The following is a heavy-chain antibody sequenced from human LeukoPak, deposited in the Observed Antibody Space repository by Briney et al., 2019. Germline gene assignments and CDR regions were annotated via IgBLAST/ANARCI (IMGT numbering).Heavy chain of an antibody. D-gene: IGHD1-26*01. CDR1: GFTFDDYA. CDR2: ITWNSGSI. J-gene: IGHJ3*02. CDR3: AKDIVPNSGSYTDAFDI. Sequence: GRSLRLSCAASGFTFDDYAMHWVRQAPGKGLEWVSGITWNSGSIGYADSVKGRFTISRDNAKNSLYLQMNSLRPEDTALYYCAKDIVPNSGSYTDAFDIWGQGTMVTVSS. V-gene: IGHV3-9*01.